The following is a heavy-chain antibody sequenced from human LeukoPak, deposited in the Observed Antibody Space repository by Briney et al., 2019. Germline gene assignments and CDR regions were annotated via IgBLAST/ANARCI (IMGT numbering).Heavy chain of an antibody. CDR1: GFTLDYYA. CDR3: AKDIAWGYDSSGYYDAFDI. CDR2: ISWNSGSI. J-gene: IGHJ3*02. D-gene: IGHD3-22*01. V-gene: IGHV3-9*01. Sequence: PGGCLRLSCAVYGFTLDYYAMHWVRQAPGKGLEWVSCISWNSGSISYADCVKGRFTIYRDNTKNSLYLQMNSLRAEDTALYYCAKDIAWGYDSSGYYDAFDIWGQGTMVTVSS.